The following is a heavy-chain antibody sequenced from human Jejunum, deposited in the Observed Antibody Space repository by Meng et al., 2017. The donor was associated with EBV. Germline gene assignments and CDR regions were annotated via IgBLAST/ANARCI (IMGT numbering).Heavy chain of an antibody. J-gene: IGHJ4*02. V-gene: IGHV4-59*01. Sequence: PRQLAGAGLVKPAEPLSLPCTVSGVSMSNFYWSLFRQPPGKGLEWIGYIYYSVSTNYNPSLKGRVTISVDTSKNQFSLGVSSVAAADTAVYYCARGGGRPEYWGQGILVTVSS. CDR1: GVSMSNFY. CDR2: IYYSVST. D-gene: IGHD3-10*01. CDR3: ARGGGRPEY.